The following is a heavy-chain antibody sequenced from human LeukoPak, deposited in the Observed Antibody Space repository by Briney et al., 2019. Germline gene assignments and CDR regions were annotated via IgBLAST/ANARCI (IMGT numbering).Heavy chain of an antibody. D-gene: IGHD3-10*01. CDR3: AKSLFTSAHGSGRAFDI. V-gene: IGHV3-23*01. CDR2: ISGSGGST. CDR1: GFTFSSYA. J-gene: IGHJ3*02. Sequence: GALRLSCAASGFTFSSYAMSWVRQAPGKGLGWVSVISGSGGSTHYTDPVKGRFTISRDNSKNTLYLQMNSLRAEDTALYYCAKSLFTSAHGSGRAFDIWGQGTMVTVSS.